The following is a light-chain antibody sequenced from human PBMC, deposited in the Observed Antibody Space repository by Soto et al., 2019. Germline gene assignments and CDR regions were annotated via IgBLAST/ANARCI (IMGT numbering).Light chain of an antibody. CDR1: QSVSSN. J-gene: IGKJ1*01. V-gene: IGKV3-15*01. Sequence: EIVITHSPATLSVSPGERATLSCRASQSVSSNLAWYQQKPGQAPRLLIYGASTRATGIPARFSGSGSGTEFTLTISSLQSEDFAVYYCQQYNNWLGTFGQGTKVDIK. CDR2: GAS. CDR3: QQYNNWLGT.